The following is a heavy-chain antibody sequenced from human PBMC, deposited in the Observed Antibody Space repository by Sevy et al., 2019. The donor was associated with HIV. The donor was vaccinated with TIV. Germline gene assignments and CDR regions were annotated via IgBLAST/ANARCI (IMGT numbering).Heavy chain of an antibody. Sequence: GGSLRLSCAASGFTFSSYGMHWVRQAPGKGLEWVAVIWYDGSNKYYADSVKGRFTISRDNSKNTLYLQMNSLRAEDTAVYYCVKDRGSSGWISHYFDYWGQGTLVTVSS. CDR3: VKDRGSSGWISHYFDY. CDR1: GFTFSSYG. V-gene: IGHV3-33*06. J-gene: IGHJ4*02. D-gene: IGHD6-19*01. CDR2: IWYDGSNK.